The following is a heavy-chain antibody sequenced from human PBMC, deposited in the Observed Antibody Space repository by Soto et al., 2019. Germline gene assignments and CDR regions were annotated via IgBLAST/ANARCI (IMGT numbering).Heavy chain of an antibody. CDR2: IFYNGNT. CDR3: AREIAYSSSSSYWFDP. V-gene: IGHV4-59*12. CDR1: GGAISTYY. J-gene: IGHJ5*02. D-gene: IGHD6-6*01. Sequence: SETLSLTCTVSGGAISTYYWSWIRQAPGKGLEWIGYIFYNGNTNYNPSLKSRVTMSVDTSKNQFSLKLSSVTAADTAVYYCAREIAYSSSSSYWFDPWGQGTQVTVSS.